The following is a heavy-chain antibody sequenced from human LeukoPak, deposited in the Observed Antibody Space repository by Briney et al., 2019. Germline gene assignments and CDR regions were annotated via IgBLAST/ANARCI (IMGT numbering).Heavy chain of an antibody. D-gene: IGHD6-19*01. CDR2: ISSSGSTR. CDR3: TRNGFSSGLDY. CDR1: GFTFSSYE. Sequence: GGSLRLSCAASGFTFSSYEMNWVRPAPGRGLAWVSYISSSGSTRYYADSVKGRFTISRDDAKNSLYLQMNSLRAEDTAVYYCTRNGFSSGLDYWGQGTLVTVSS. V-gene: IGHV3-48*03. J-gene: IGHJ4*02.